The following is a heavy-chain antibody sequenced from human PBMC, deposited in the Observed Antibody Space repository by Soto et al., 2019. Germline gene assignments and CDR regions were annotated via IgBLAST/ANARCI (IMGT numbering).Heavy chain of an antibody. V-gene: IGHV1-69*06. CDR2: IIPIFGTA. CDR1: GGTFSSYA. Sequence: QVQLVQSGAEVKKPGSSVKVSCKASGGTFSSYAISWVRQAPGQGLEWMGGIIPIFGTANYAQKFQGRVPIPADKSTSTAYIELRSLRSEDTAVYYCASQGGYNLHFDYWGQGTLLTVSS. D-gene: IGHD5-12*01. J-gene: IGHJ4*02. CDR3: ASQGGYNLHFDY.